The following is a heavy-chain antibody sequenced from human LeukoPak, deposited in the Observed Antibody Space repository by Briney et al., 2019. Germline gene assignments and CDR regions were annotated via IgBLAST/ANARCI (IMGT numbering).Heavy chain of an antibody. V-gene: IGHV3-30*18. CDR1: GFTFSSYG. Sequence: GRSLRLSCAASGFTFSSYGMHWVRQAPGKGLEWVAVISYDGSNKYYADSVKGRFTISRDNSKNTLYLQMNSLRAEDTAVYYCAKVSYYGSGSYRRGMDVWGKGTTVTVSS. D-gene: IGHD3-10*01. J-gene: IGHJ6*04. CDR2: ISYDGSNK. CDR3: AKVSYYGSGSYRRGMDV.